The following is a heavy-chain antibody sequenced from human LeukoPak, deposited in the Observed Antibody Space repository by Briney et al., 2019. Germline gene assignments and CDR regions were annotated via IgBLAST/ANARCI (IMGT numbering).Heavy chain of an antibody. V-gene: IGHV3-53*01. J-gene: IGHJ6*02. CDR2: IYSGVTT. D-gene: IGHD2-21*01. Sequence: GGSLRLSCAASGFTVSSNYMSWVRQAPGKGLDGASVIYSGVTTYYADSVKGRFTISRDNSKNTLYLQMNSLRAEDTAVYYCAREGSLCAYCGGVASDYYYGMDVWGQGTTVTVSS. CDR1: GFTVSSNY. CDR3: AREGSLCAYCGGVASDYYYGMDV.